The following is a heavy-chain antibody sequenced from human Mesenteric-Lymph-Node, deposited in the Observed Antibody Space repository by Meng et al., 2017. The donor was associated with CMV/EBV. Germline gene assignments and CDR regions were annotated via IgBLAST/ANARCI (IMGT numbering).Heavy chain of an antibody. D-gene: IGHD1-1*01. V-gene: IGHV1-2*06. Sequence: QVQRVQSEDEVKKPGASVKVSCKASGYSFTGYAIRWVRQAPGQGLEWMGRISPNTGDTIYEENFQGRVTMTRDTSINTAYMELSSLTSDDTAVYYCGRGQQTFDPWGQGTLVTVSS. CDR1: GYSFTGYA. J-gene: IGHJ5*02. CDR2: ISPNTGDT. CDR3: GRGQQTFDP.